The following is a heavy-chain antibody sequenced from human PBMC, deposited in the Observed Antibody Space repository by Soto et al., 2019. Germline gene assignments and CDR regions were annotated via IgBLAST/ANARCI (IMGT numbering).Heavy chain of an antibody. Sequence: GGSLRLSCAASGFSFSSYSMNWVGQAPGEGLEWVSSISSSSDYIYYADSVKGRFTISRDNAKNSLYLQMDSLRAEDTAVYYCTRDLVPYVVDGMDVWGQGTTVTVSS. CDR1: GFSFSSYS. CDR2: ISSSSDYI. CDR3: TRDLVPYVVDGMDV. J-gene: IGHJ6*02. V-gene: IGHV3-21*01. D-gene: IGHD6-13*01.